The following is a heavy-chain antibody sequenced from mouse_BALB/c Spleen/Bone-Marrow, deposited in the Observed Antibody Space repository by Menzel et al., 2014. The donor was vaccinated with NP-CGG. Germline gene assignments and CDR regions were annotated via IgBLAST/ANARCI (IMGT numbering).Heavy chain of an antibody. D-gene: IGHD3-3*01. CDR2: IDPANGYT. J-gene: IGHJ2*01. Sequence: VQLQQSGAELVKPGASVRLSCTASGFNIKDIYIHWMKQRPEQGLEWIGRIDPANGYTKLDPKSQDKATITADTSSNTANLQLGSLTSEDTAVYYCASSGTGGYFDCWGQGTTLTVSS. CDR1: GFNIKDIY. V-gene: IGHV14-3*02. CDR3: ASSGTGGYFDC.